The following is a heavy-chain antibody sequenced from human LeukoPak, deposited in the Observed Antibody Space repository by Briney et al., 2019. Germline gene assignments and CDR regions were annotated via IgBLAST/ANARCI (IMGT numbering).Heavy chain of an antibody. D-gene: IGHD1-1*01. V-gene: IGHV4-61*01. CDR2: IRYTGST. CDR3: ARAVTVTTNWFDP. CDR1: GGSISSSNYY. Sequence: NPSETLSLTCTVSGGSISSSNYYWSWIRQPPGKGLEWIGHIRYTGSTNYNPSLKSRVTISVDTSKSQFSLKLTSVTAADTAVYYCARAVTVTTNWFDPWGQGTLVTVSS. J-gene: IGHJ5*02.